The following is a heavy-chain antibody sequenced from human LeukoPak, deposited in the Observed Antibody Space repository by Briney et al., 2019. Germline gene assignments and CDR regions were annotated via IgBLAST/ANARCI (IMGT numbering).Heavy chain of an antibody. CDR1: GGTFSRYA. CDR2: IIPMFGIA. D-gene: IGHD6-19*01. CDR3: ARDRPYTGGWRGFDY. V-gene: IGHV1-69*01. J-gene: IGHJ4*02. Sequence: SVKLSCKASGGTFSRYAISWVRQAPGQGLEWMGGIIPMFGIANYAQKFQGRVTITADESTSTAYMELSSLRSEGTAVYYCARDRPYTGGWRGFDYWGQGTLVTVSS.